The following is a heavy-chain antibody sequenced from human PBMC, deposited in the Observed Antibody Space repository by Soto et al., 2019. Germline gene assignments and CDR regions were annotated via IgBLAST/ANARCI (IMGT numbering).Heavy chain of an antibody. V-gene: IGHV3-74*01. Sequence: PGGSLRLSCAASGFTFSSHWMHWVRQVPGKGLVWVSRINSDGSGASYADSVEGRFTISRDNAKNTLYLQMNSLRAEDTAVYYCARDRWSGADYMDVWGKGTTVTVSS. CDR1: GFTFSSHW. CDR2: INSDGSGA. D-gene: IGHD3-3*01. CDR3: ARDRWSGADYMDV. J-gene: IGHJ6*03.